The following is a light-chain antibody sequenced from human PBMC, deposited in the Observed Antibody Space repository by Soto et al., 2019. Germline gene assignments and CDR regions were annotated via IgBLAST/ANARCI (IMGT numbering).Light chain of an antibody. Sequence: QPVLTQSSSASASLGSSVRLTCTLSSGHSSYIIAWHQQQPGKAPRYLMKLEGSGTYNKGSGVPDRFSGSSSGADRYLTISNLQFEDEADYYCETWASNPQVFGTGTKLTVL. V-gene: IGLV4-60*02. CDR3: ETWASNPQV. CDR1: SGHSSYI. CDR2: LEGSGTY. J-gene: IGLJ1*01.